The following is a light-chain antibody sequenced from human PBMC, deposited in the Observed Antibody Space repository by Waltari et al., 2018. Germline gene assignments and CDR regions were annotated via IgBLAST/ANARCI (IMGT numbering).Light chain of an antibody. J-gene: IGKJ4*01. CDR3: QQYGSSPGLT. CDR2: GAS. V-gene: IGKV3-20*01. Sequence: EIVLTQSPGPLSSSPGERATLSCRASQSVSSSYLAWYQQKPGQAPRLLIYGASSRATGIPDRFSGSGSGTDFTLTISRLEPEDFAVYYCQQYGSSPGLTFGGGTKVEIK. CDR1: QSVSSSY.